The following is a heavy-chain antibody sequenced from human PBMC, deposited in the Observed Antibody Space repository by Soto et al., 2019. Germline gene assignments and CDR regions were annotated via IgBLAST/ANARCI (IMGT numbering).Heavy chain of an antibody. V-gene: IGHV3-11*06. CDR3: ARNIAVAGTVDP. D-gene: IGHD6-19*01. CDR1: GFTFSDYY. Sequence: PGGSLRLSCAASGFTFSDYYMSWIRQAPGKGLEWVSYISSSSSYTNYADSVKGRFTISRDNAKNSLYLQMNSLRAEDTAVYYCARNIAVAGTVDPWGQGTLVTVSS. J-gene: IGHJ5*02. CDR2: ISSSSSYT.